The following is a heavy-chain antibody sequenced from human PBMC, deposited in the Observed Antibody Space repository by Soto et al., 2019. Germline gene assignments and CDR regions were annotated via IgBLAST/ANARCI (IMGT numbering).Heavy chain of an antibody. J-gene: IGHJ4*02. V-gene: IGHV3-23*01. Sequence: EVQLLESGGGLVQPGGSLRLSCAASGFTFSSYAMRWVRQAPVKGLEWVSAISGSGDSTYYADSVKGRFTISRDNSKNSLYLQMSVLSAEDTAVYYCARRGSGSDYDYWGQGTLVTVSS. CDR2: ISGSGDST. D-gene: IGHD1-26*01. CDR3: ARRGSGSDYDY. CDR1: GFTFSSYA.